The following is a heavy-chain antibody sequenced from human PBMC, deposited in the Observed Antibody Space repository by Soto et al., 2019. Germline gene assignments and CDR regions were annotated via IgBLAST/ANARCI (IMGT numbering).Heavy chain of an antibody. CDR3: ARLRGYSYGYYYYGMDV. J-gene: IGHJ6*02. V-gene: IGHV4-34*01. CDR2: INHSGST. Sequence: LSLTCAVYGGSFSGYYWSWIRQPPGKGLEWIGEINHSGSTNYNPSLKSRVTISVDTSKNQFSLKLSSVTAADTAVYYCARLRGYSYGYYYYGMDVWGQGTTVTVSS. D-gene: IGHD5-18*01. CDR1: GGSFSGYY.